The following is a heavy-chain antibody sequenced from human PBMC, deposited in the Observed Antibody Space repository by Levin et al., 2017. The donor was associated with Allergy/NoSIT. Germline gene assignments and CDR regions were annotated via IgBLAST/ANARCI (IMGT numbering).Heavy chain of an antibody. V-gene: IGHV3-15*01. CDR1: GFTFSNAW. CDR3: TTALDPLYYDILTGYDAFDI. D-gene: IGHD3-9*01. J-gene: IGHJ3*02. CDR2: IKSKTDGGTT. Sequence: GGSLRLSCAASGFTFSNAWMSWVRQAPGKGLEWVGRIKSKTDGGTTDYAAPVKGRFTISRDDSKNTLYLQMNSLKTEDTAVYYCTTALDPLYYDILTGYDAFDIWGQGTMVTVSS.